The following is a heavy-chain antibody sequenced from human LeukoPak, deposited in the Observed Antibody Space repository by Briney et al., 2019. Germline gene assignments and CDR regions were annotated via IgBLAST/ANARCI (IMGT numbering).Heavy chain of an antibody. V-gene: IGHV4-31*03. CDR3: ARDKGSGGTDY. J-gene: IGHJ4*02. Sequence: SETLSLTCTVSGGSISSGAYYWSWIRQHPGRGLEWIGYIYYSGSTYYNPSLKSRVTISVDTSKNQFSLKLSSVTAADTAVYYCARDKGSGGTDYWGQGTLVTVPS. CDR1: GGSISSGAYY. CDR2: IYYSGST. D-gene: IGHD4-23*01.